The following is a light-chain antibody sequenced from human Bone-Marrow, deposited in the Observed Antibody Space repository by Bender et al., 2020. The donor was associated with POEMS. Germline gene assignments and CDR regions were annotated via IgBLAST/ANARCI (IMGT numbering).Light chain of an antibody. CDR3: CSYAGSYVV. J-gene: IGLJ2*01. CDR1: SSDVGGFNY. CDR2: DVS. Sequence: QSALTQPRSVSGSPGQSVTISCTGTSSDVGGFNYVSWYQHHPGKAPKLMIYDVSERPSGVPDHFSGSKSGNTASLTISGLQAEDEADYYCCSYAGSYVVFGGGTKLTVL. V-gene: IGLV2-11*01.